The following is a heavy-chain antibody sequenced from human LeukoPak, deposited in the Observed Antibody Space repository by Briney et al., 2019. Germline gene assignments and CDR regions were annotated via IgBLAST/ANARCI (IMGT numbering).Heavy chain of an antibody. CDR1: GYTFTGYY. Sequence: ASVKVSCKASGYTFTGYYMHWVRQAPGQGLEWMGWINPNSGGTNYAQKFQGRVTMTRDTSNSTAYMELSRLRSDDTAVYYCARGHDDYWSGYSTYGMDVWGQGTTVTVSS. CDR3: ARGHDDYWSGYSTYGMDV. CDR2: INPNSGGT. J-gene: IGHJ6*02. D-gene: IGHD3-3*01. V-gene: IGHV1-2*02.